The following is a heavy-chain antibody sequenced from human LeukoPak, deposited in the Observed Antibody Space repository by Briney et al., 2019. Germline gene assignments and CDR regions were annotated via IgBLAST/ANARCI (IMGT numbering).Heavy chain of an antibody. CDR2: INHDGSVK. CDR3: AKDSYSKGDY. CDR1: GFTFSSSW. J-gene: IGHJ4*02. Sequence: PGGSLRLSCVASGFTFSSSWMAWVRQAPGKGLQWVANINHDGSVKNYVGSVKGRFAISRDSAQNSFYLQMNSLETDNTAVYYCAKDSYSKGDYWGQGTLVTVSS. D-gene: IGHD4-4*01. V-gene: IGHV3-7*01.